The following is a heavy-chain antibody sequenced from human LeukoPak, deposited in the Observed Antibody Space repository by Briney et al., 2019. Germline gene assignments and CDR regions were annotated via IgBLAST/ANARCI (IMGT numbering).Heavy chain of an antibody. D-gene: IGHD3-10*01. J-gene: IGHJ6*02. CDR2: ISSSSSYI. CDR3: ARDAFLWFGEFSGHQRYGMDV. Sequence: GGSLRLSCAASGFTFSSYSTNWVRQAPGKGLEWVSSISSSSSYIYYADSVKGRFTISRDNAKNSLYLQMNSLRAEDTAVYYCARDAFLWFGEFSGHQRYGMDVWGQGTTVTVSS. CDR1: GFTFSSYS. V-gene: IGHV3-21*04.